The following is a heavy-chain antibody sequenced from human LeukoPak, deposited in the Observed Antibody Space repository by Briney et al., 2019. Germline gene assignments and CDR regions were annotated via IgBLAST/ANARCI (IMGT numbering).Heavy chain of an antibody. CDR2: FDPEDGET. CDR1: GYTLTELS. Sequence: ASVKVSCKVSGYTLTELSMHWVRQAPGKGLEWMGGFDPEDGETIYAQKFQGRVTMTEDTSTDTAYMEQSSLRSEDTAVYYCATLVDGSGSYYYFDAFDIWGQGTMVTVSS. J-gene: IGHJ3*02. CDR3: ATLVDGSGSYYYFDAFDI. V-gene: IGHV1-24*01. D-gene: IGHD3-10*01.